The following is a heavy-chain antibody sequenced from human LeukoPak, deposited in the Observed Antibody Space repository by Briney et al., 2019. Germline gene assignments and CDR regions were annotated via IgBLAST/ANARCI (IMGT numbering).Heavy chain of an antibody. J-gene: IGHJ3*02. D-gene: IGHD3-10*01. CDR1: GFAFSSFD. CDR2: ILKNGDT. Sequence: GGSLRLSCAASGFAFSSFDMLWVRQSPRKGLEWVARILKNGDTDYGASVEGRFTISRENAKSYVYLQMNSLRDGDTAVYYCARDRFGERTFEKWGQGTMVTVSS. V-gene: IGHV3-13*01. CDR3: ARDRFGERTFEK.